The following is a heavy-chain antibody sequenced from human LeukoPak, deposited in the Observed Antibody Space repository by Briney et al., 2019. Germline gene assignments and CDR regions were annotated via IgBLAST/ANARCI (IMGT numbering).Heavy chain of an antibody. V-gene: IGHV1-2*02. CDR2: MNPNSGDT. Sequence: ASVKVSCTASGYTFTGYYMHWVRQAPGQGLEWMGWMNPNSGDTNYAQKFQDRVTMTRDTSISTAYMGLTRLTSDDTATYYCARHPAVVTHLDYWGQGTLITVSS. CDR3: ARHPAVVTHLDY. D-gene: IGHD3-22*01. CDR1: GYTFTGYY. J-gene: IGHJ4*02.